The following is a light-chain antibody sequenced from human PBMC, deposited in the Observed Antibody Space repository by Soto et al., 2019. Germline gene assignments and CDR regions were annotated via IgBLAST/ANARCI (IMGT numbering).Light chain of an antibody. V-gene: IGKV1-5*01. Sequence: DIQMTQSPSTLSASVGDRVTITCRASQSISNWLAWYQQKPGKAPKLLIYDASSLESGVPSGFSGSGSGTEFTLPISSLQPDDFATYYCQQYDSYSYTFGQGTKLEIK. CDR2: DAS. CDR3: QQYDSYSYT. CDR1: QSISNW. J-gene: IGKJ2*01.